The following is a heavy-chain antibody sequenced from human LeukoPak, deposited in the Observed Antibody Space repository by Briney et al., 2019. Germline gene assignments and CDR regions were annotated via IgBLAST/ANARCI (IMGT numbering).Heavy chain of an antibody. D-gene: IGHD2-21*02. CDR2: IRSKANSYAT. CDR1: GFTFSGSA. V-gene: IGHV3-73*01. CDR3: TRHTVVTGPFDY. J-gene: IGHJ4*02. Sequence: GGSLRLSCAASGFTFSGSAMHWVLQASGKGLEWVGRIRSKANSYATAYAASVKGRFTISRDDSKNTAYLQMNSLKTEDTAVYYCTRHTVVTGPFDYWGQGTLVTVSS.